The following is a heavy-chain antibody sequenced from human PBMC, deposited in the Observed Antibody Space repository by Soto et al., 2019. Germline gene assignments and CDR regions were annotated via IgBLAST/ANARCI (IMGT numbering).Heavy chain of an antibody. CDR2: ISAYNGNT. J-gene: IGHJ4*02. CDR3: ARDPVEMATIWRYFDY. V-gene: IGHV1-18*04. Sequence: ASVKVSCKASGYTFTSYGISWVRQVPGQGLEWMGWISAYNGNTNYAQKLQGRVTMTTDTSTGTAYMELRSLRSDDTAVYYCARDPVEMATIWRYFDYWGQGTLVTVSS. CDR1: GYTFTSYG. D-gene: IGHD5-12*01.